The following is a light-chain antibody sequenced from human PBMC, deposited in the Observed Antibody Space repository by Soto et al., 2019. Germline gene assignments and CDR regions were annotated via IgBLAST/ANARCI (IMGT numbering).Light chain of an antibody. CDR3: QQRSNWPSLT. CDR1: QSVRNN. V-gene: IGKV3-11*01. Sequence: EVVMTQSPATLSVSPGERATLSCKASQSVRNNLVWYLQKPGQAPRPIIYDATTRATGIPVRFSGSGSGTDFTLTISSLEPEDSAVYYCQQRSNWPSLTFGGGTKVDIK. CDR2: DAT. J-gene: IGKJ4*01.